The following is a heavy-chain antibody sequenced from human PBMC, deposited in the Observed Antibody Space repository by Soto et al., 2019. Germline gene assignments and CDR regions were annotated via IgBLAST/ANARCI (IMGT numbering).Heavy chain of an antibody. CDR3: AREDDTTGHYSWFDP. CDR2: FVPMFGSA. Sequence: QVLLVQSGAEVKNPGSSVKVSCKPSGTTFDSFTFNWVRQAPGQGLEWMGGFVPMFGSASIAQRFQGRVRTTAYASTGTGYMELSDLRSEDTAIYYCAREDDTTGHYSWFDPWGPGTLVTVSS. CDR1: GTTFDSFT. D-gene: IGHD3-9*01. V-gene: IGHV1-69*01. J-gene: IGHJ5*02.